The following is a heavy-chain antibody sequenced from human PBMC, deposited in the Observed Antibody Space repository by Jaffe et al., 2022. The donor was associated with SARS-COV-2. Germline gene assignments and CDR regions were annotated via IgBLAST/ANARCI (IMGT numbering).Heavy chain of an antibody. CDR3: ARVVITMVRGVIGSYYGMDV. J-gene: IGHJ6*02. Sequence: EVQLVESGGGLVKPGGSLRLSCAASGFTFSSYSMNWVRQAPGKGLEWVSSISSSSSYIYYADSVKGRFTISRDNAKNSLYLQMNSLRAEDTAVYYCARVVITMVRGVIGSYYGMDVWGQGTTVTVSS. CDR2: ISSSSSYI. V-gene: IGHV3-21*01. D-gene: IGHD3-10*01. CDR1: GFTFSSYS.